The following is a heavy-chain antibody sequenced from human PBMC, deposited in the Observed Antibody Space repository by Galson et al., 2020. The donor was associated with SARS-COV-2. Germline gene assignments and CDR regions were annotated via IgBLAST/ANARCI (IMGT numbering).Heavy chain of an antibody. V-gene: IGHV4-39*01. D-gene: IGHD3-22*01. J-gene: IGHJ5*02. CDR3: ARLPSYYYDSSGSRFDP. CDR1: GGSISSSRYS. CDR2: LYYSGRT. Sequence: SETLSLTCTVSGGSISSSRYSWGRLRQPPGKAPEWIGSLYYSGRTYYNPSLTSRVTISVDTSKNQLSLKLSSVTAADTAVYYCARLPSYYYDSSGSRFDPWGQGTLVTVSS.